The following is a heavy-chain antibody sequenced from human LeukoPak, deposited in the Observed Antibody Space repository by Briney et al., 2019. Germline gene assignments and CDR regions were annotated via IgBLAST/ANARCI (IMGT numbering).Heavy chain of an antibody. D-gene: IGHD3-9*01. CDR3: ARTYYDILTGYSLSDY. CDR2: IDPSDSYT. J-gene: IGHJ4*02. V-gene: IGHV5-10-1*01. Sequence: GESLKISCKGSGYSFPSYWITWVRQMPGKGLEWMGSIDPSDSYTNYSPSFQGHVTISADKSTSTAYLQWSSLMASDTAMYYCARTYYDILTGYSLSDYWGQGTLVTVSS. CDR1: GYSFPSYW.